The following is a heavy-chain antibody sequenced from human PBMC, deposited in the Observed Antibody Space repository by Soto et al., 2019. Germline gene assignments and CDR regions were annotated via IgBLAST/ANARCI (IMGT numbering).Heavy chain of an antibody. J-gene: IGHJ4*02. CDR2: VKQDGSDK. CDR3: AGGGGNFDQ. V-gene: IGHV3-7*04. D-gene: IGHD3-16*01. CDR1: GFSLRGYW. Sequence: EVQLVESGGGLVQPGGSLRLTCAASGFSLRGYWMSWVRQAPGKGLEWVANVKQDGSDKYYVDSVKGRFTISRDNAKNSLALQMDSLGVEETAVYYCAGGGGNFDQWGQGTLVIVSS.